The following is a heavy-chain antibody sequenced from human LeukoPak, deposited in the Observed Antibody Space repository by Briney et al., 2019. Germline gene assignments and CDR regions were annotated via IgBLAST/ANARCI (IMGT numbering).Heavy chain of an antibody. CDR3: AREKEFYGFDP. V-gene: IGHV3-53*01. CDR1: GFTVSSSY. J-gene: IGHJ5*02. D-gene: IGHD5/OR15-5a*01. Sequence: GGSLRLSCAASGFTVSSSYMNWVRQAPGKGLEWVSVIYSGGSTDYADSVKGRVTIYRDNSKNTLYLQMNSLRAEDTAVYYCAREKEFYGFDPWGQGTLVTVSS. CDR2: IYSGGST.